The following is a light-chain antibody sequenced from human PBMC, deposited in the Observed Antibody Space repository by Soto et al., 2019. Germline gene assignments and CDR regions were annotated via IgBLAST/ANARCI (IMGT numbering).Light chain of an antibody. CDR2: GAS. CDR1: QSVGTK. Sequence: ETVMTQSRATLSVSPGERATLSCRASQSVGTKLAWYQQKPGQAPRLLIYGASTRATGIPARFSGSGSGTEFTLTISSLQSEDFAIYYCQQYNNWKTFGQGTKVDIK. V-gene: IGKV3-15*01. CDR3: QQYNNWKT. J-gene: IGKJ1*01.